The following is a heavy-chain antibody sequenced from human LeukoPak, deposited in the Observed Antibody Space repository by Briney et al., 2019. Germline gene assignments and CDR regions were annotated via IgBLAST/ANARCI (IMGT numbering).Heavy chain of an antibody. CDR2: IYLYGTT. CDR3: ARGAKNIVATGLFDY. Sequence: SETLSLTCSVSIGSISSSKWWSWVRQSPVKGLEWIGEIYLYGTTNYNPSFTSRVTMSVDRSRNQFSLKLTSVTAADTAVYYCARGAKNIVATGLFDYWGQGTLVTVSS. J-gene: IGHJ4*02. V-gene: IGHV4-4*02. CDR1: IGSISSSKW. D-gene: IGHD5-12*01.